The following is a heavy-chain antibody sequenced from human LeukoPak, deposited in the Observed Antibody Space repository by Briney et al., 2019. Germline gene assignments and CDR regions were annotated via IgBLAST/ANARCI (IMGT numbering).Heavy chain of an antibody. V-gene: IGHV1-2*02. CDR3: ARDSSGWYLSGVTDNWFDP. Sequence: ASVKVSCKASGYTFTGYYMHWVRQAPGQGLEWMGWINPNSGGTNYAQKFQGRVTMTRDTSISTAYMELSRLRSDDTAVYYCARDSSGWYLSGVTDNWFDPWGQGTLVTVSS. CDR2: INPNSGGT. D-gene: IGHD6-19*01. CDR1: GYTFTGYY. J-gene: IGHJ5*02.